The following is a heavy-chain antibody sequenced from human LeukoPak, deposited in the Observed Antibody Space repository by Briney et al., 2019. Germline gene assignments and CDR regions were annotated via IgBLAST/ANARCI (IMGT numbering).Heavy chain of an antibody. CDR3: ARDESEERFLEWLSKYYYYYGMDV. D-gene: IGHD3-3*01. Sequence: GGSLRLSCAASGFTFDDYAMHWVRQAPGKGLVWVSRINSDGSSTSYADSVKGRFTISRDNAKNTLYLQMNSLRAEDTAVYYCARDESEERFLEWLSKYYYYYGMDVWGQGTTVTVSS. V-gene: IGHV3-74*01. CDR1: GFTFDDYA. CDR2: INSDGSST. J-gene: IGHJ6*02.